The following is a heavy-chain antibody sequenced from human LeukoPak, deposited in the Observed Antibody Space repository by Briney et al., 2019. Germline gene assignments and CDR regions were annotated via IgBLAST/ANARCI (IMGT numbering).Heavy chain of an antibody. Sequence: QPGGSLRLSCAASGFTFSNAWMSWVRQAPGKGLEWVSSISGSDGTTYYADSVKGRFTISRDNSKYTLSLQMNSLRTEDTAVYYCAKVDNWKYGHHDFWGQGTLVTVSS. CDR2: ISGSDGTT. V-gene: IGHV3-23*01. CDR1: GFTFSNAW. CDR3: AKVDNWKYGHHDF. J-gene: IGHJ4*02. D-gene: IGHD1-1*01.